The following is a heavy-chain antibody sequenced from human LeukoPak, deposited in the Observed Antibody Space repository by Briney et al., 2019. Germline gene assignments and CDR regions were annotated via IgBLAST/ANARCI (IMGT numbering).Heavy chain of an antibody. Sequence: GGSLRLSCAASRFTFSGYWMRWVRQAPGKGLVWVSRIDGDGTRTTYADSVKGRFTVSRDNAKNTLYLQMNSLRAEDTAVYYFARVRYSYGYDYWGQGTLVTVSS. CDR2: IDGDGTRT. J-gene: IGHJ4*02. D-gene: IGHD5-18*01. CDR3: ARVRYSYGYDY. V-gene: IGHV3-74*01. CDR1: RFTFSGYW.